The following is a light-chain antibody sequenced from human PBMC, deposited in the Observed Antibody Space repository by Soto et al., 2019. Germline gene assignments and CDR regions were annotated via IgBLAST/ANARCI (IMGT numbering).Light chain of an antibody. CDR1: QSVISSY. CDR3: HKRSNSGT. CDR2: CSS. V-gene: IGKV3D-20*02. J-gene: IGKJ1*01. Sequence: EIVLTPSPGTLSVAPGERATLSCMAIQSVISSYLALYQQKPVQAPRLLIYCSSGRATGIPDRFSGSGSGTDLTLTISLLEPEDFAVYCCHKRSNSGTFGQGTKE.